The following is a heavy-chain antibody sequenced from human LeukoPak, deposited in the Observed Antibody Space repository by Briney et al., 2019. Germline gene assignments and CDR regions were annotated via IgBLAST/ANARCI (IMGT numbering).Heavy chain of an antibody. CDR2: ISGNGGST. J-gene: IGHJ2*01. D-gene: IGHD2-21*02. CDR3: ARGEPDCAGDCPYWYLDL. CDR1: GFTFSRSA. Sequence: GVSLRLSCAVTGFTFSRSAMHWVRQAPGKGLEYVSAISGNGGSTYYANSVKGRFTISRDNSKNTVFLQMGSLRTEDMAVYYCARGEPDCAGDCPYWYLDLWGRGTLVTVSS. V-gene: IGHV3-64*01.